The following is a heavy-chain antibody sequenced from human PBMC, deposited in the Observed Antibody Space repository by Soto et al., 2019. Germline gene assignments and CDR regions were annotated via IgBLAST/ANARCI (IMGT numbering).Heavy chain of an antibody. CDR1: GGTFGSYT. D-gene: IGHD4-17*01. CDR3: ARVDYGDYGGAFDI. V-gene: IGHV1-69*02. CDR2: VFPILDIA. J-gene: IGHJ3*02. Sequence: QVQLVQSGAEVKKPGSSVKVSCKASGGTFGSYTISWVRQAPGQGLEWMGRVFPILDIANYAQKFQGRVTITADKSTSTADMELSSLRSEDTAIYYCARVDYGDYGGAFDIWGQGTMITVSS.